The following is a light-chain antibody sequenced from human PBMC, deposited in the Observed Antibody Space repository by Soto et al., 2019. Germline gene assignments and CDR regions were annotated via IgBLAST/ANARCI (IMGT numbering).Light chain of an antibody. CDR2: DAS. CDR3: QQFDNLPYT. J-gene: IGKJ2*01. Sequence: DLQMTQSPSSLSASVGDRVTITCRASQDINIYLNWYQQKPGKAPKLLIYDASNLKTGVPSRFSGSGSGTDFVFTISSLQPDDFATYYCQQFDNLPYTFGQGTKLEIK. CDR1: QDINIY. V-gene: IGKV1-33*01.